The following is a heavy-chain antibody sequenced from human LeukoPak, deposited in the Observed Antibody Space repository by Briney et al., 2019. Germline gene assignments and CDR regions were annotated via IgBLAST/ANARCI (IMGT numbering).Heavy chain of an antibody. J-gene: IGHJ4*02. V-gene: IGHV3-64*01. CDR2: ISSKGDST. Sequence: GSLRLSCAASGFTFSTYAMYWVRQAPGKGLEYVSAISSKGDSTYYANSVKGRFTISRDNSKNTLYLQMGSLRAEDMAVYYCARDYYWGQGTLVIVSS. CDR1: GFTFSTYA. CDR3: ARDYY.